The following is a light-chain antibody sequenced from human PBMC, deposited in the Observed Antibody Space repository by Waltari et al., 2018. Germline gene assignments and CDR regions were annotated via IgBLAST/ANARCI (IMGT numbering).Light chain of an antibody. J-gene: IGLJ3*02. V-gene: IGLV6-57*03. CDR3: QSYDTINWV. CDR1: TGSIVTQY. CDR2: EDN. Sequence: FLLTHPHSVSESPGQTVIISCTRSTGSIVTQYVQWYQQRPGSAPTLVLYEDNKRPSGVPDRFSASIDSSSNSASLSISGLRSEDEADYYCQSYDTINWVFGGGTRLTVL.